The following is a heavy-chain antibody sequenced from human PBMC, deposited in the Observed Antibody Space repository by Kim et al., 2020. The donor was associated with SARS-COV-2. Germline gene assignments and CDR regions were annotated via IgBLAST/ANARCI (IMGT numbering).Heavy chain of an antibody. CDR3: ARVSSGWSRWYFDY. D-gene: IGHD6-19*01. J-gene: IGHJ4*02. CDR1: GGSISSYY. Sequence: SETLSLTCTVSGGSISSYYWSWIRQPPGKGLEWIGYIYYSGSTNYNPSLKSRVTISVDTSKNQFSLKLSSVTAADTAVYYCARVSSGWSRWYFDYWGQGTLVTVSS. V-gene: IGHV4-59*01. CDR2: IYYSGST.